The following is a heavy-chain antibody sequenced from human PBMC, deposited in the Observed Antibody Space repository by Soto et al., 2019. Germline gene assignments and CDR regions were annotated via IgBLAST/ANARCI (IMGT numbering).Heavy chain of an antibody. Sequence: SETLSLTCTVSGGSISSGDYYWSWIRQPPGKGLEWIGYIYYSGSTYYNPSLKSRVTISVDTSKNQFSLKLSSVTAADTAVYYCAREKRGLNYYDSSGYRLDYWGQGTLVTVSS. J-gene: IGHJ4*02. CDR3: AREKRGLNYYDSSGYRLDY. CDR2: IYYSGST. D-gene: IGHD3-22*01. CDR1: GGSISSGDYY. V-gene: IGHV4-30-4*01.